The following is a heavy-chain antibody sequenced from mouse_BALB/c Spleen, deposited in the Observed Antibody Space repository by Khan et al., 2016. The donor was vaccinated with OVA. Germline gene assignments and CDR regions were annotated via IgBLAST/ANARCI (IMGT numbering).Heavy chain of an antibody. Sequence: LKESGPELVKPGALVKISCKAAGYTFTSYDINWVRQRPGQGLEWIGWIYPGDGSTEYNEKFKGKATLTADKSSNTAYMQLSSLTSENSAVXCCASEGLRGVGMDYWGQGTSVTVSS. CDR3: ASEGLRGVGMDY. CDR2: IYPGDGST. V-gene: IGHV1S33*01. CDR1: GYTFTSYD. J-gene: IGHJ4*01. D-gene: IGHD2-4*01.